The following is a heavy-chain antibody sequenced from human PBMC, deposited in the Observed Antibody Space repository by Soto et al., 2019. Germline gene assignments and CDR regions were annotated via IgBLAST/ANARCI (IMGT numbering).Heavy chain of an antibody. CDR2: IYYSGST. V-gene: IGHV4-59*01. J-gene: IGHJ5*02. CDR1: GGSISSYY. CDR3: ARDGGYCSDTSCPNWFDP. Sequence: SETLSLTCTVSGGSISSYYWSWIRQPPGKGLEWIGYIYYSGSTNYNPSLKSRVTISVDTSKNQFSLKLSSVTAADTAVYYCARDGGYCSDTSCPNWFDPWGQGTLVTVSS. D-gene: IGHD2-2*03.